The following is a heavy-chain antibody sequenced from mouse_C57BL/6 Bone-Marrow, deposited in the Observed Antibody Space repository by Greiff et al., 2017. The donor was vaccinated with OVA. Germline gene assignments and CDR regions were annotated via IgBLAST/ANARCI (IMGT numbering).Heavy chain of an antibody. CDR1: GYTFTDYA. Sequence: QVQLQQSGAELVRPGASVTLSCTASGYTFTDYAMHWVKQTPVHGLEWIGAIDPETGGTAYNQKFKGKAILTADKSSRTAYMELRSLTSEDSAVYYCTRGHWGFDYWGQGTTLTVSS. V-gene: IGHV1-15*01. CDR2: IDPETGGT. CDR3: TRGHWGFDY. D-gene: IGHD4-1*01. J-gene: IGHJ2*01.